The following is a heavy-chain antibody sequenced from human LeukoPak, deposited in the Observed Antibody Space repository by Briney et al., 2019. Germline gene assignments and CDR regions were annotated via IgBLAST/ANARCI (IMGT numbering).Heavy chain of an antibody. CDR1: GSSIRNYY. CDR3: ARGVFPGRDNWFDP. J-gene: IGHJ5*02. CDR2: VYYSGNT. V-gene: IGHV4-59*01. Sequence: SSETLSLTCTVSGSSIRNYYWSWLRQPPGKGLEWIGFVYYSGNTDNNPSLKSRVTISVDTSKNQFSLKLKSVPTADTAVYYCARGVFPGRDNWFDPWGQGTLVTVSS. D-gene: IGHD2-8*01.